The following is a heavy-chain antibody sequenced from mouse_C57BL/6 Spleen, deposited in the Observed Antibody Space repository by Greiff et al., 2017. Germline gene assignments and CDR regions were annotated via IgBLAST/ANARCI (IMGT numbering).Heavy chain of an antibody. CDR2: INPSNGGT. J-gene: IGHJ2*01. CDR3: AREGSTTVVATNYFDY. V-gene: IGHV1-53*01. D-gene: IGHD1-1*01. Sequence: QVQLQQPGTELVKPGASVKLSCKASGYTFTSYWMHWVKQRPGQGLEWIGNINPSNGGTNYNEKFKSKATLTVDKSSSTAYMQLSSLTSEDSAVYYCAREGSTTVVATNYFDYWGQGTTLTVSS. CDR1: GYTFTSYW.